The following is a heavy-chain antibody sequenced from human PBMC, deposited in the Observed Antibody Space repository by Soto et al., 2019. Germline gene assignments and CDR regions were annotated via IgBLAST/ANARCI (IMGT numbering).Heavy chain of an antibody. CDR2: IYHTGNA. V-gene: IGHV4-39*01. D-gene: IGHD3-22*01. CDR1: DYSISNRRFY. J-gene: IGHJ5*02. CDR3: ARDYFDSSDYNKNWLDP. Sequence: SETLSHTFSLSDYSISNRRFYWACILQPPGYGMEWIGSIYHTGNAYYTPSIKSRVTIFVDTSKNEFSMKLTSVTAADTALYYCARDYFDSSDYNKNWLDPWGQGTMVSVSS.